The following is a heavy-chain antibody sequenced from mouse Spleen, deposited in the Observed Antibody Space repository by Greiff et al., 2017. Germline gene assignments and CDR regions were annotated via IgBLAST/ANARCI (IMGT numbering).Heavy chain of an antibody. Sequence: VHVKQSGAELVRPGASVKLSCTASGFNIKDYYMHWVKQRPEQGLEWIGRIDPEDGDTEYAPKFQGKATMTADTSSNTAYLQLSSLTSEDTAVYYCTYYGSSYDWYFDVWGAGTTVTVSS. CDR3: TYYGSSYDWYFDV. V-gene: IGHV14-1*01. CDR1: GFNIKDYY. CDR2: IDPEDGDT. J-gene: IGHJ1*01. D-gene: IGHD1-1*01.